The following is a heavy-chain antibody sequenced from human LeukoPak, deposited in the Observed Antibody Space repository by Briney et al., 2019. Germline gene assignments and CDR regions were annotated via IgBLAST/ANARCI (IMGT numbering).Heavy chain of an antibody. V-gene: IGHV1-18*01. CDR1: GYTFTGYG. CDR2: ISAYNGNT. D-gene: IGHD5-24*01. J-gene: IGHJ6*03. Sequence: GASVKVSCKASGYTFTGYGIAWVRQAPGQGLEWMGWISAYNGNTNYAQKFQGRVSTTTDTPTSTSYMELRSLRSDDTAVYYCARDGGDLNYHYYYMDVWGEGTTVAVSS. CDR3: ARDGGDLNYHYYYMDV.